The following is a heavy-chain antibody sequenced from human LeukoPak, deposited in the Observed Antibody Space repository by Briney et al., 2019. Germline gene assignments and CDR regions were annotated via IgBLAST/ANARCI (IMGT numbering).Heavy chain of an antibody. Sequence: GGSLRLSCAASGFTFSSYSMNWVRQAPGKGLEWVSSISSSSSYIYYADSVKGRFTISRDNAKNSLYLQMNSLRAEDTAVYYCASALFGVDYAFDIWGQGTMVTVSS. J-gene: IGHJ3*02. CDR2: ISSSSSYI. V-gene: IGHV3-21*01. D-gene: IGHD3-3*01. CDR1: GFTFSSYS. CDR3: ASALFGVDYAFDI.